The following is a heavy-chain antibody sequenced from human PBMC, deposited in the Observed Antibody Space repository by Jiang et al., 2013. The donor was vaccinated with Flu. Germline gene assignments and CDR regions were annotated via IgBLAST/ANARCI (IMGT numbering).Heavy chain of an antibody. J-gene: IGHJ6*02. Sequence: GAEVKKPGESLRISCKGSGYSFTSYWISWVRQMPGKGLEWMGRIDPSDSYTNYSPSFQGHVTISADKSISTAYLQWSSLKASDTAMYYCARRWGSSWKKNYGMDVWGQGTTVTVSS. V-gene: IGHV5-10-1*01. CDR1: GYSFTSYW. CDR3: ARRWGSSWKKNYGMDV. D-gene: IGHD6-13*01. CDR2: IDPSDSYT.